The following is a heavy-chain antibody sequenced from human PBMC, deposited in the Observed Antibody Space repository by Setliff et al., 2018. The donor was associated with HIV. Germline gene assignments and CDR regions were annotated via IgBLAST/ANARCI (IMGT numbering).Heavy chain of an antibody. CDR2: IAPNGGAT. Sequence: ASVKVSCKAFGYSFTSYFLHWVRQAPGQGLEWLGIIAPNGGATNNAQNLQGRLTVTTDTSTSTLYMELSNLRSDDTAVYYCARAGGGATDQAFDIWGQGTMVTVSS. V-gene: IGHV1-46*01. CDR1: GYSFTSYF. D-gene: IGHD2-2*01. CDR3: ARAGGGATDQAFDI. J-gene: IGHJ3*02.